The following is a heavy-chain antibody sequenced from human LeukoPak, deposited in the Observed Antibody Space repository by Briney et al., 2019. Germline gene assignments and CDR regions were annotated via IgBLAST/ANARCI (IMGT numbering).Heavy chain of an antibody. CDR1: GFTVSSNY. D-gene: IGHD5-12*01. Sequence: QPGGSLRLSCAASGFTVSSNYMSWVRQAPGKGLEWVSIIYSAGSTYFADSVQGRFTISRDNSKNTLYLQMTSLRAEDTAVYYCAKYEWLRWRGFDPWGQGTLVTVSS. CDR2: IYSAGST. J-gene: IGHJ5*02. CDR3: AKYEWLRWRGFDP. V-gene: IGHV3-66*01.